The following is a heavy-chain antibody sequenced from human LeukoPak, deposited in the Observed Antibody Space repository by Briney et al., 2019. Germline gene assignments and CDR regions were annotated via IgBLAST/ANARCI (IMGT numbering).Heavy chain of an antibody. CDR2: IKSKTDGGTT. D-gene: IGHD5-18*01. CDR1: GFTFSNAW. CDR3: TNSYGYGEIDY. V-gene: IGHV3-15*07. Sequence: AGGSLRLSCAVSGFTFSNAWMNWVRQAPGKGLEWVSRIKSKTDGGTTDYAAPVKGRFTISRDDSKNTLYLQMNSLKTEDTAVYYCTNSYGYGEIDYWGQGTLVTVSS. J-gene: IGHJ4*02.